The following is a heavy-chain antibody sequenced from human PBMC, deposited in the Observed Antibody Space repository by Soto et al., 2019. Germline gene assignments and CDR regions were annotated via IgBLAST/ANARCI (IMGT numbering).Heavy chain of an antibody. Sequence: GGSLRLSCAASGFTFSSYDMHWVRQATGKGLEWVSAIGTAGDTYYPGSVKGRFTISRENAKNSLYLQMNSLRAGDTAVYYCARAVATVTTKDYYYYMDVWGKGTTVTVSS. CDR3: ARAVATVTTKDYYYYMDV. J-gene: IGHJ6*03. CDR2: IGTAGDT. D-gene: IGHD4-17*01. CDR1: GFTFSSYD. V-gene: IGHV3-13*01.